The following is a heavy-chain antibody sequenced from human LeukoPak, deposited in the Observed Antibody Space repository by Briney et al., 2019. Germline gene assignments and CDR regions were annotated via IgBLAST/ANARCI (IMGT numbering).Heavy chain of an antibody. D-gene: IGHD4-11*01. Sequence: GGSLRLSCAVSGFTFSNYAMNWVRQAPGKGLEWVAFIRYDGSNKYYADSVKGRFTISRDNSKNTLYLQMNSLRAEDTAVYYCAKVTVTTVTPNFDYWGQGTLVTVSS. V-gene: IGHV3-30*02. CDR3: AKVTVTTVTPNFDY. CDR1: GFTFSNYA. J-gene: IGHJ4*02. CDR2: IRYDGSNK.